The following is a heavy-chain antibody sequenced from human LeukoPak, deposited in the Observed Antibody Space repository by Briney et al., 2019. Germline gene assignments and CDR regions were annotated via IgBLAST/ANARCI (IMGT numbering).Heavy chain of an antibody. CDR3: ARDEMVRGSYYGMDV. CDR2: IVVGSGNT. Sequence: ASVKVSCKASGFTFTSSAVQWVRQARGQRLEWIGWIVVGSGNTNYAQKLQGRVTMTTDTSTSTAYMELRSLRSDDTAVYYCARDEMVRGSYYGMDVWGQGTTVTVSS. CDR1: GFTFTSSA. D-gene: IGHD3-10*01. V-gene: IGHV1-58*01. J-gene: IGHJ6*02.